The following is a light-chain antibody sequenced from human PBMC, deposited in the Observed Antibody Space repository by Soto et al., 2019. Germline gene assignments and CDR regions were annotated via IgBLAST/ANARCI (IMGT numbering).Light chain of an antibody. V-gene: IGKV1-16*02. CDR2: AAS. CDR3: QQYNSFPLS. CDR1: QGIGNS. J-gene: IGKJ4*01. Sequence: DIQMTQSPSSLSASVGDKVTITCRASQGIGNSLAWFQQKPGKAPTSLIYAASSLQSGVPSKFSGAGSGTDFALTISSLQPEDFAIYYCQQYNSFPLSFGGGTKVEIK.